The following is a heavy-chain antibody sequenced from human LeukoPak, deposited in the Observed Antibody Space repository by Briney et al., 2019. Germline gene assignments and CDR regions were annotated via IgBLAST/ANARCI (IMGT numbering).Heavy chain of an antibody. CDR3: ARQLGPIYCYAMDV. D-gene: IGHD2-21*01. CDR2: NYNRGSP. Sequence: SETLSLTCSVSGDSISSHYWSWIRQPPAKELEGIGYNYNRGSPNYNPSLKSRVTISLDTSKNQFSLKLTSVTAADTAVYYCARQLGPIYCYAMDVWGQGTTVTVSS. J-gene: IGHJ6*02. V-gene: IGHV4-59*08. CDR1: GDSISSHY.